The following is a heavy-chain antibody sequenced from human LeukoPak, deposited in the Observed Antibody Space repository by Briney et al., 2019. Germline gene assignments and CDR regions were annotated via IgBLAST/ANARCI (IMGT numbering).Heavy chain of an antibody. CDR3: ARCRVSEWFDP. Sequence: SGPTLVKPTQTLTPTCTFSGFSLSTSGVGVGWIRQPPGKALEWLALIYWNDDKRYSPSLKSRLTITKDTSKNQVVLTMTNMDPVDTATYYCARCRVSEWFDPWGQGTLVTVSS. CDR1: GFSLSTSGVG. J-gene: IGHJ5*02. D-gene: IGHD6-6*01. V-gene: IGHV2-5*01. CDR2: IYWNDDK.